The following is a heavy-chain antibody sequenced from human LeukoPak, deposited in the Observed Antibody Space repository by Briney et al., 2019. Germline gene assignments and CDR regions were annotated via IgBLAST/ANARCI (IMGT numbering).Heavy chain of an antibody. J-gene: IGHJ4*02. Sequence: SGGSLRLSCAASGFTFSGSAMHWVRQASGKGLDWVGRIRSKANSYATAYAASVKGRFTISRDDSKNTAYLQMNSLKTEDTAVYYCTRRNCSGGSCYDYWGQGTLVTVSS. CDR3: TRRNCSGGSCYDY. D-gene: IGHD2-15*01. CDR2: IRSKANSYAT. CDR1: GFTFSGSA. V-gene: IGHV3-73*01.